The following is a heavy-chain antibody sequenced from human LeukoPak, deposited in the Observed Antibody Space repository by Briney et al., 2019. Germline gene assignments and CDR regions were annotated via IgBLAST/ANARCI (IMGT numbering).Heavy chain of an antibody. CDR1: GFTSNSYA. Sequence: GGSLSLSCAASGFTSNSYAMSWVRQAPGKGLEWVSAIVGDSVTFYTDSVKGRFTISRDNSKNTLYLQMNSLRAEDTAIYYCAKGSAQWELYDYWGQGTLVTVSS. CDR3: AKGSAQWELYDY. V-gene: IGHV3-23*01. CDR2: IVGDSVT. D-gene: IGHD4-23*01. J-gene: IGHJ4*02.